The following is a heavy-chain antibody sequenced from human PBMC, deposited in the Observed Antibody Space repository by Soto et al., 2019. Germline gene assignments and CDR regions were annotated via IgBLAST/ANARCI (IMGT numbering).Heavy chain of an antibody. CDR1: GGTFSSYA. J-gene: IGHJ6*02. CDR3: GKYSSGWYYYYGMDV. Sequence: SVKVSCKASGGTFSSYAISWVRQAPGQGLEWMGGIIPIFGTANYAQKFQGRVTITADESTSTAYMELSSLRSEDTAVYYCGKYSSGWYYYYGMDVWGQGTTVTVSS. CDR2: IIPIFGTA. D-gene: IGHD6-19*01. V-gene: IGHV1-69*13.